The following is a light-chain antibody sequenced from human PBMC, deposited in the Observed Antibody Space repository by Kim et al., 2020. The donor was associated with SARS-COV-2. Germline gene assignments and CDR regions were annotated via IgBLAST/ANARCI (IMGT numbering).Light chain of an antibody. J-gene: IGKJ4*01. CDR1: QSLTGSY. CDR3: QQYGSSLIT. CDR2: GAS. V-gene: IGKV3-20*01. Sequence: PGERATPSCRASQSLTGSYLAWYQQKAGQAPRIFIYGASSRATGIPDRCSGSGSGTDFTLTISRLEPEDFAVYYCQQYGSSLITFGGGTKVDIK.